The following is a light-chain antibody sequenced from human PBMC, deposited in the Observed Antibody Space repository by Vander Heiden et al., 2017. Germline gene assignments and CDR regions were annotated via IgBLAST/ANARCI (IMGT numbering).Light chain of an antibody. CDR3: QQGDSIPFT. Sequence: DIQMTQSPSSLSASVGDTVTITCRASQSIDNFLNWYQHQPGKAPTLLISSASNLHGGVPSRFSGSGSGTDFTLTIARLQPEDFATYSCQQGDSIPFTFGRGTKVDAK. V-gene: IGKV1-39*01. CDR2: SAS. CDR1: QSIDNF. J-gene: IGKJ3*01.